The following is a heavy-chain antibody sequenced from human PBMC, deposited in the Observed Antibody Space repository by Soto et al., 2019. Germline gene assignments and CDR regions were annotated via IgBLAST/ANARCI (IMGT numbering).Heavy chain of an antibody. CDR2: ISSNSAYI. V-gene: IGHV3-21*01. CDR1: GFKFRSFS. D-gene: IGHD6-13*01. J-gene: IGHJ5*02. Sequence: GGSLRLSCADSGFKFRSFSMKWVRQAPGKGLEWVSTISSNSAYIYYTDALRGRFTISRDNAKNSLHLQMNSLRAEDTAVYYCTRDASRDSSARGWFDPWGPATLVTVSS. CDR3: TRDASRDSSARGWFDP.